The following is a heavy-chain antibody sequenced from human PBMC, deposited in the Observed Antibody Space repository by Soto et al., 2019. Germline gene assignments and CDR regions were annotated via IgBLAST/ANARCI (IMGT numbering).Heavy chain of an antibody. CDR1: GGTFGSYS. V-gene: IGHV1-69*13. D-gene: IGHD3-10*01. CDR2: IIPIFGTA. CDR3: ARGREGGSGPIKASDI. Sequence: SVKASCKASGGTFGSYSIRWVRQAPGQGLEWMGGIIPIFGTANYAQKFQGRVTITADESTSTAYMELSSLRSEDTAVYYCARGREGGSGPIKASDIWGKGKMVT. J-gene: IGHJ3*02.